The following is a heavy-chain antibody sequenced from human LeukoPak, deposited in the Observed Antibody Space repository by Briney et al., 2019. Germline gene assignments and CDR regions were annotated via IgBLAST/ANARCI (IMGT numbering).Heavy chain of an antibody. J-gene: IGHJ3*01. Sequence: SETLSLTCTVSGGSITDHYWSWTRQPPGKGLEWIGYIYYSGSTNYNPSLESRVTISVDTSKTHFSMRLSSVTAADTAVYFCARDPAYSGRAFDLWGRGTLVTVSS. CDR1: GGSITDHY. CDR2: IYYSGST. CDR3: ARDPAYSGRAFDL. V-gene: IGHV4-59*11. D-gene: IGHD6-19*01.